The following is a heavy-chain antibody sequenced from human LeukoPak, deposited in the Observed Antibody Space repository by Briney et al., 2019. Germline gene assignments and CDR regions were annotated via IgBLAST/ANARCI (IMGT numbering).Heavy chain of an antibody. CDR3: AKAAPTGAVTRYYYYYMDV. J-gene: IGHJ6*03. V-gene: IGHV3-30*04. Sequence: PGGSLRLSCAASGFTFSSYAMHWVRQAPGEGLEWVAVISYDGSNRYYADSVKGRFTISRDNSKNTLYLQMNSLRAEDTAVYYCAKAAPTGAVTRYYYYYMDVWGKGTTVTISS. CDR1: GFTFSSYA. CDR2: ISYDGSNR. D-gene: IGHD7-27*01.